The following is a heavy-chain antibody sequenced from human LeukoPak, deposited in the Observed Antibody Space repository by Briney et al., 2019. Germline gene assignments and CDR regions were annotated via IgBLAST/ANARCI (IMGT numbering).Heavy chain of an antibody. J-gene: IGHJ4*02. V-gene: IGHV4-30-4*01. CDR1: GGSISSGDYY. CDR3: ARERRGMTQLDY. Sequence: SETLSLTCTVSGGSISSGDYYWSWIRQPPGKGLEWIGYIYYSGITYYNPSLKSRVTISVDTSKNQFSLKLRSVNAADTAVYYCARERRGMTQLDYWGQGTLVTVSS. CDR2: IYYSGIT.